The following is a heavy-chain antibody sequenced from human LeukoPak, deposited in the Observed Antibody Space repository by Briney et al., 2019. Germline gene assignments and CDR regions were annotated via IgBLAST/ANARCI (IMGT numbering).Heavy chain of an antibody. CDR1: GFTFETHD. Sequence: GGSLRLSCAASGFTFETHDMHWVRRAPGKGLEWVGVASRDGVSQNYGDSVEGRFTISRDDPRNTVWLQMNSLRAEDTALYYCAKDWTPHNRVYDCLDAWGQGTQVTVSS. J-gene: IGHJ5*02. V-gene: IGHV3-30*18. CDR2: ASRDGVSQ. CDR3: AKDWTPHNRVYDCLDA. D-gene: IGHD3-16*01.